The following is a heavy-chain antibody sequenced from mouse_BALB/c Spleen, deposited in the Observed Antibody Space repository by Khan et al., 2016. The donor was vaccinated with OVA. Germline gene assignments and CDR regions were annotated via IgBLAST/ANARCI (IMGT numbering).Heavy chain of an antibody. CDR1: GFSLTSYG. V-gene: IGHV2-9*02. CDR2: IWAGGST. D-gene: IGHD1-2*01. CDR3: TRVTTATPY. Sequence: VQLQESGPGLVAPSQSLSITCTVSGFSLTSYGVHWVRQPPGKGLEWLGIIWAGGSTNYYSALMSRLSISKDNSKSQVFLQTNSLQNDDTAMYCGTRVTTATPYWGQGTLVTVSA. J-gene: IGHJ3*01.